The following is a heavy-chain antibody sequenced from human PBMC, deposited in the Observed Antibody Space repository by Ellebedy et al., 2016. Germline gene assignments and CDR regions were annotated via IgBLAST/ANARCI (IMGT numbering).Heavy chain of an antibody. D-gene: IGHD6-19*01. J-gene: IGHJ5*02. V-gene: IGHV1-2*02. CDR3: TRGFSIAVAGNWFDP. CDR2: INPNSGGT. CDR1: GYTFTSYG. Sequence: ASVKVSCKASGYTFTSYGISWVRQAPGQGLEWMAWINPNSGGTKYAQQFQGRVTLTRDTSINTAYMELSSLRSDDTAVYYCTRGFSIAVAGNWFDPWGQGTLVTVSS.